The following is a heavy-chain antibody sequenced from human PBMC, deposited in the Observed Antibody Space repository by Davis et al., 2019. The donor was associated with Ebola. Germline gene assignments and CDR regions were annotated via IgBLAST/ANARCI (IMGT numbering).Heavy chain of an antibody. CDR3: AKHRYYTIDV. J-gene: IGHJ6*02. CDR2: INRDGSST. Sequence: SLNLSCAASGFTFSRYLMHWVRQAPGKGLVWVSRINRDGSSTRYADSVKGRFTISRDNAKNTLYLQMNSLRAEDTGVYYCAKHRYYTIDVWGQGTTVTVSS. CDR1: GFTFSRYL. D-gene: IGHD3-10*01. V-gene: IGHV3-74*01.